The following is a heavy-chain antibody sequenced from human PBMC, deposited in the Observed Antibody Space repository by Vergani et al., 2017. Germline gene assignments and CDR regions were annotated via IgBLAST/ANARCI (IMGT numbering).Heavy chain of an antibody. CDR2: INPNSGGT. D-gene: IGHD6-6*01. Sequence: QVQLVQSGAEVKKPGASVKVSCKASGYTFTGYYMHWVRQAPGQGLEWMGWINPNSGGTNYAQKFQGRVTMTRDTSISTAYMELRSLRSDDTAVYYCARDGGYSSSSRWAVVTPYYWGQGTLVTVSS. V-gene: IGHV1-2*02. CDR1: GYTFTGYY. J-gene: IGHJ4*02. CDR3: ARDGGYSSSSRWAVVTPYY.